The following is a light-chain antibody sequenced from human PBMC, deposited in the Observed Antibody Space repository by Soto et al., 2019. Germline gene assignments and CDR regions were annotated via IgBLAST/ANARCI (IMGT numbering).Light chain of an antibody. CDR1: STDIGTYNS. CDR3: ISYTSDDVRYV. J-gene: IGLJ1*01. Sequence: QSALTQPASVSGSPGRSITISCTGTSTDIGTYNSVSWYQHHPGRAPKLIVSEVSHRPSGVSNRFSGSKSGNTASLTISGLQSEDEADYYCISYTSDDVRYVFGTGTKVTVL. V-gene: IGLV2-14*01. CDR2: EVS.